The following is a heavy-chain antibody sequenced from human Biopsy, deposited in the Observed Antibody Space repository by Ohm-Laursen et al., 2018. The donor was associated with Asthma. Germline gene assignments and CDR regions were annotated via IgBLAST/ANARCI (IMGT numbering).Heavy chain of an antibody. Sequence: SVKVSCKASGYTFIGCHIHWMRQAPGQGLEWMGRVNPNSGGTNYAQKFQGRVTMTRDTSISTAYMEVSRLRSGDTAVYYCARGQKSAGDRWFDPWGQGTLVTVSS. V-gene: IGHV1-2*06. CDR1: GYTFIGCH. D-gene: IGHD6-13*01. CDR2: VNPNSGGT. CDR3: ARGQKSAGDRWFDP. J-gene: IGHJ5*02.